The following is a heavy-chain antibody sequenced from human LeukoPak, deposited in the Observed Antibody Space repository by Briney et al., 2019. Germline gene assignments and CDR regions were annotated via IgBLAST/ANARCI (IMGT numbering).Heavy chain of an antibody. CDR1: GFTFSSYG. V-gene: IGHV3-30*02. D-gene: IGHD3-22*01. Sequence: GGSLRLSCAASGFTFSSYGMHWVRQAPGKGLEWVAFIRYDGSNKYYADSVKGRFTISRDNSKNTLYLQMNSLRAEDTAVYYCAKELYDSSGYFDYWGQGPLVTVSS. CDR3: AKELYDSSGYFDY. J-gene: IGHJ4*02. CDR2: IRYDGSNK.